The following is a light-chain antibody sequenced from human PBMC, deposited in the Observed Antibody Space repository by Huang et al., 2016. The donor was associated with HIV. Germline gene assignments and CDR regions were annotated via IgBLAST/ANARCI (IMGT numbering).Light chain of an antibody. CDR3: QQYGGSPRT. V-gene: IGKV3-20*01. J-gene: IGKJ2*01. CDR2: GAS. Sequence: EIVLTQSPGTLSLSPGERATLSCRASQSVTNNYLAWYQQKPGQAPRLVIYGASSRATGIPDRFSGSGSGTDFTLTISRLEPDDVVVYYCQQYGGSPRTFGQGTKLEIK. CDR1: QSVTNNY.